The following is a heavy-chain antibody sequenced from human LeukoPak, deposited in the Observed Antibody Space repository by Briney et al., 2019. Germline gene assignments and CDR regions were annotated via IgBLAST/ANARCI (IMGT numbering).Heavy chain of an antibody. J-gene: IGHJ3*02. CDR3: VREDNAFNI. CDR2: ISGDETYT. CDR1: GFTFSSDF. V-gene: IGHV3-74*01. Sequence: GGSLRLSCVASGFTFSSDFMHWIRQAPGEELMWVSQISGDETYTNYADSVKGRFTISRDNAKNTLYLQMNSLRAEDTAIYYCVREDNAFNIWGQGTLVTVSS.